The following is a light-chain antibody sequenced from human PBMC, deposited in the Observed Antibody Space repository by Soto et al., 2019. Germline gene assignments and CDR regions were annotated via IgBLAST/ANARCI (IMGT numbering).Light chain of an antibody. CDR1: QGISSY. CDR3: QQYSIWRT. CDR2: DAS. Sequence: DIQLTQSPSFLSASVGDRVTITCRASQGISSYLAWYHQKPGKAPKLLIYDASTLQSGIPSRFSGSGSGTEFTLTISSLQSEDFAVYYCQQYSIWRTFGQGTKVDIK. V-gene: IGKV1-9*01. J-gene: IGKJ1*01.